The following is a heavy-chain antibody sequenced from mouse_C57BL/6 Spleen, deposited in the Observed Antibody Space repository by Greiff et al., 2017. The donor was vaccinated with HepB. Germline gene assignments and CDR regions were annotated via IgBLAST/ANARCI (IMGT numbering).Heavy chain of an antibody. V-gene: IGHV1-52*01. J-gene: IGHJ4*01. CDR1: GYTFTSYW. CDR2: IDPSDSET. CDR3: ARDGWLRRRGFYYAMDY. D-gene: IGHD2-2*01. Sequence: QVQLQQPGAELVRPGSSVKLSCKASGYTFTSYWMHWVKQRPIQGLEWIGNIDPSDSETHYNQKFKDKATLTVDKSSSTSYMQLSSLTSEDSAVYYCARDGWLRRRGFYYAMDYWGQGTSVTVSS.